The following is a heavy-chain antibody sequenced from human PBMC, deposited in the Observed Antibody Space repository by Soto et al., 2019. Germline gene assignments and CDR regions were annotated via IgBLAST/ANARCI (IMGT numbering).Heavy chain of an antibody. V-gene: IGHV4-34*01. CDR3: SSSWFRGAGNDY. Sequence: SETLSLTCAVYGGSRSGYYWSWIRQPPGKGLEWIGEINHSGSTNYNPSLKSRVTISVDTSKNQFSLKLSSVTAADTAVYYCSSSWFRGAGNDYWGQGTLVTVSS. CDR1: GGSRSGYY. D-gene: IGHD6-13*01. CDR2: INHSGST. J-gene: IGHJ4*02.